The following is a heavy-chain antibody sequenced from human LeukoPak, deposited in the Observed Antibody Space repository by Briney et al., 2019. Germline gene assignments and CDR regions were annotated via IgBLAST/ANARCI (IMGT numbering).Heavy chain of an antibody. CDR1: GYSFSSYW. V-gene: IGHV5-10-1*01. J-gene: IGHJ4*02. D-gene: IGHD3-22*01. CDR3: AREGSYNDSSGLPTPDY. Sequence: GESLKISCKGSGYSFSSYWITWVRQMPGKGLEWMGRIDPSDSYTNYSPSFRGHVTISVDKSISTAHLQWSSLEASDTAMYYCAREGSYNDSSGLPTPDYWGQGTLVTVSS. CDR2: IDPSDSYT.